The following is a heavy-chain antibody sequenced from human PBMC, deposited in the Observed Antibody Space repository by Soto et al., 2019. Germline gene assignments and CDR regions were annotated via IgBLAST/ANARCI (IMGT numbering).Heavy chain of an antibody. CDR2: IKPDVSAT. CDR3: ARAGYCGPGCYYYFDY. V-gene: IGHV3-7*01. Sequence: PGGSLRLSCAVSGFTFGSYWMNWVRLIPGKGLEWVAYIKPDVSATYYVDSVKGRFTISRDNAKNSLYLQMNSLRVEDTSVYYCARAGYCGPGCYYYFDYWGQGTLVTVSS. J-gene: IGHJ4*02. D-gene: IGHD2-21*02. CDR1: GFTFGSYW.